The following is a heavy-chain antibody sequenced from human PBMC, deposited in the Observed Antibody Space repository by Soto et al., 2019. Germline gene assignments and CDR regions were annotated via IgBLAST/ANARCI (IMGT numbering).Heavy chain of an antibody. V-gene: IGHV1-69*01. Sequence: QVQLVQSGAEVKKPGSSVRVSCKASGGTFGNHAISWVRQAPGQGLEWLGGIIPVLGVGDNAQNFQGRVTITADAATSTAYLVLSSLRSEDTALYYCAREAGYTYGYVFDYWGQGTLVTVSS. D-gene: IGHD5-18*01. CDR2: IIPVLGVG. J-gene: IGHJ4*02. CDR3: AREAGYTYGYVFDY. CDR1: GGTFGNHA.